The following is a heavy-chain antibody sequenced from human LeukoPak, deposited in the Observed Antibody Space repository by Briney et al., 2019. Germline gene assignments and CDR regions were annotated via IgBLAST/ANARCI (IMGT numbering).Heavy chain of an antibody. CDR3: ARGAGYYDSSASIDY. Sequence: VASVKVSCKASGYTFTSYYMHWVRQAPGQGLEWMGIINPSGGSTSYAQKFQGRLTMTRDTSTSTVYMELSSLRSEDTAVYYCARGAGYYDSSASIDYWGQGTLVTVSS. D-gene: IGHD3-22*01. J-gene: IGHJ4*02. CDR1: GYTFTSYY. CDR2: INPSGGST. V-gene: IGHV1-46*01.